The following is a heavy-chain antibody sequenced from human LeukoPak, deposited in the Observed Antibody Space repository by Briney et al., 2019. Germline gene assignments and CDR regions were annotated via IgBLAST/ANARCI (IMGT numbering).Heavy chain of an antibody. Sequence: SETLSLTCTVSGGSISSYYWGWIRQPPGKGLEWIGYIYYSGSTNYNPSLKSRVTISVDTSKNQFSLKLSSVTAADTAVYYCAREGRYCTNGVCQRYNWFDPWGQGTLVTVSS. V-gene: IGHV4-59*01. CDR3: AREGRYCTNGVCQRYNWFDP. J-gene: IGHJ5*02. D-gene: IGHD2-8*01. CDR1: GGSISSYY. CDR2: IYYSGST.